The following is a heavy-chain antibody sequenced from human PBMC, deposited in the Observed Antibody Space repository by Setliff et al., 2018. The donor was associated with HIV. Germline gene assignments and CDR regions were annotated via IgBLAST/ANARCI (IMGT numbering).Heavy chain of an antibody. CDR2: INHSGST. D-gene: IGHD6-19*01. CDR1: GESFSGYY. CDR3: ARQGAVTGHSFDY. J-gene: IGHJ4*02. V-gene: IGHV4-34*01. Sequence: SETLSLTCAVYGESFSGYYWSWIRQPPGKGLEWIGEINHSGSTNYNPSLKSRVTISVDTSKNLFSLRLSSVTAADTAVYYCARQGAVTGHSFDYWGQGALVTVS.